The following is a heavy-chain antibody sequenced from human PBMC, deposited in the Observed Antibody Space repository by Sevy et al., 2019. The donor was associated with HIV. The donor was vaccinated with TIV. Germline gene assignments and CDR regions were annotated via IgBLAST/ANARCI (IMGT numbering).Heavy chain of an antibody. CDR3: ARRIHYDFWLKNYYFYGMDV. CDR1: GFTFSDYY. CDR2: ISSSGSTI. V-gene: IGHV3-11*01. Sequence: GGSLRLSCAASGFTFSDYYMSWIRQAPGKGLEWVSYISSSGSTIYYADSVKGRFTISRDNAKNSLYLQMNSLRAGDTAVYYCARRIHYDFWLKNYYFYGMDVWGQGTTVTVSS. J-gene: IGHJ6*02. D-gene: IGHD3-3*01.